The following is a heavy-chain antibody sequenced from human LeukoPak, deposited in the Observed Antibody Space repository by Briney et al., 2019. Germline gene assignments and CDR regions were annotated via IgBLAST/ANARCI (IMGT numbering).Heavy chain of an antibody. CDR1: GGTFSSYA. J-gene: IGHJ3*02. V-gene: IGHV1-69*06. Sequence: SVKVSCKASGGTFSSYAISWVRQAPGQGLEWMGGIIPIFGTANYAQKFQGRVTITADKSTSTAYMELSSLRSEDTAVYYCASYYYDSSGYLDAFDIWGQGTMVTVSS. CDR3: ASYYYDSSGYLDAFDI. D-gene: IGHD3-22*01. CDR2: IIPIFGTA.